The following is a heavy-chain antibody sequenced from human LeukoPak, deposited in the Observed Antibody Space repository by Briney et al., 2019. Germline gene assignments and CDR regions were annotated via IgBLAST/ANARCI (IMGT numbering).Heavy chain of an antibody. CDR1: AFTFSSYW. CDR3: ARINYEGDS. D-gene: IGHD3-16*01. V-gene: IGHV3-74*01. Sequence: GGSLRLSCVASAFTFSSYWLHWVRQAPGKGLVWISHINTDGNYATYAESVKGRFTVSRDNAKNTLFLQMNSLRAEDTAVYYCARINYEGDSWGQGTLVTVSS. J-gene: IGHJ4*02. CDR2: INTDGNYA.